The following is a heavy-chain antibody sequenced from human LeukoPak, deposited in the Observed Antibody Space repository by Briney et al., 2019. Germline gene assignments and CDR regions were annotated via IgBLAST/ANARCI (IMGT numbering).Heavy chain of an antibody. CDR1: GGSISSSNW. CDR3: ARVGDSSAYYPFDY. J-gene: IGHJ4*02. D-gene: IGHD3-22*01. V-gene: IGHV4-4*02. Sequence: SGTLSLTCAVSGGSISSSNWWSWVRPPPGKGLEWIGEIYHSGNTNYNPSLKSRVTISVDKSKNQFSLKLSSVTAADTAVYYCARVGDSSAYYPFDYWGQGTLVTVSS. CDR2: IYHSGNT.